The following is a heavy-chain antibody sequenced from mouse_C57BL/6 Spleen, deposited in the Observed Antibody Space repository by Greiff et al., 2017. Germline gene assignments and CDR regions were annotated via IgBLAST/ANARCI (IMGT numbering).Heavy chain of an antibody. CDR2: INPSNGGT. J-gene: IGHJ4*01. Sequence: QVQLQQPGTELVKPGASVKLSCKASGYTFTSYWMHWVKQRPGQGLEWIGNINPSNGGTNYNEKFKSKATLTVDKSSSTAYMQLSSLTSEDSAVYYCARSRNYGSGPYYYAMDYWGQGTSVTVSS. D-gene: IGHD1-1*01. CDR3: ARSRNYGSGPYYYAMDY. V-gene: IGHV1-53*01. CDR1: GYTFTSYW.